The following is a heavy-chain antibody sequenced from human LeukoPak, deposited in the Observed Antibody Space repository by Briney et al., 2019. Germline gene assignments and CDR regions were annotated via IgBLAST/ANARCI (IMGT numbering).Heavy chain of an antibody. CDR3: ASERWELLFPPLDY. Sequence: ASVKVSCKASGYTFTSYAMHWVRQAPGQRLEWMGWINAGDGTTKYPQKFQGRVTITADESTSTAYMELSSLRSEDTAVYYCASERWELLFPPLDYWGQGTLVTVSP. V-gene: IGHV1-3*01. CDR1: GYTFTSYA. CDR2: INAGDGTT. J-gene: IGHJ4*02. D-gene: IGHD1-26*01.